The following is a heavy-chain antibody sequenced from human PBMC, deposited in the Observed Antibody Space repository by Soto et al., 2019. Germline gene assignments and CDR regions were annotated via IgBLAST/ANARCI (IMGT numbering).Heavy chain of an antibody. CDR2: ISSTTNYI. Sequence: EVQLVESGGGLVKPGGSLRLSCAASGFTFTTYSMNWVRQAPGKGLEWVSSISSTTNYIYYAASMKGRFTVSRDNAKNSVYLDMNSLSAEDTAVYYCARESEDLTSNFDYWGQGTLVSVSS. J-gene: IGHJ4*02. CDR1: GFTFTTYS. CDR3: ARESEDLTSNFDY. V-gene: IGHV3-21*01.